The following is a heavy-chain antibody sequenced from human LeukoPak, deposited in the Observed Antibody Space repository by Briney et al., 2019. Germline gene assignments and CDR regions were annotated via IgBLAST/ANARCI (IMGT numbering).Heavy chain of an antibody. D-gene: IGHD4-17*01. CDR1: GFSLSNYW. Sequence: GGSLRLSCAASGFSLSNYWMNWVRQAPGKGLEWVSAISGSGGSTHYADSVKGRFTISRDTSRSTLYIQMNNLRAEDTAVYYCAKSGDYYEAGFDCWGQGTLVTVSS. J-gene: IGHJ4*02. CDR2: ISGSGGST. CDR3: AKSGDYYEAGFDC. V-gene: IGHV3-23*01.